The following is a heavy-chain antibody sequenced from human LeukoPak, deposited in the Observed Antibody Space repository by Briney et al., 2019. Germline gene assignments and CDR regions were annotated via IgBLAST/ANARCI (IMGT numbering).Heavy chain of an antibody. V-gene: IGHV3-23*01. J-gene: IGHJ4*02. CDR3: AKDSYYDFWSGTNFDY. CDR1: GFTFSSHA. CDR2: ISGSGGST. D-gene: IGHD3-3*01. Sequence: GGSLRLSCAASGFTFSSHAMSWVRQAPGKGLEWVSAISGSGGSTYYADSVKGRFTISRDNSKNTLYLQMNSLRAEDTAVYYCAKDSYYDFWSGTNFDYWGQGTLVTVSS.